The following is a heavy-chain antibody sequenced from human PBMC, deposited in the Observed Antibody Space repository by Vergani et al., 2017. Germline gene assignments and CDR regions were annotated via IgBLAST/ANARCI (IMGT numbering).Heavy chain of an antibody. J-gene: IGHJ4*02. V-gene: IGHV1-2*02. CDR1: GYTFTGYY. Sequence: QVQLVQSGAEVKKPWASVKVSCKASGYTFTGYYMHWVRQAPGPGLELMGWINPNSGGTNYAQKFQGRVTMTRDTSISTAYMGLSRLRSAATAVYYCARDYGRAAIDYWSQGTLVTVSS. D-gene: IGHD6-25*01. CDR3: ARDYGRAAIDY. CDR2: INPNSGGT.